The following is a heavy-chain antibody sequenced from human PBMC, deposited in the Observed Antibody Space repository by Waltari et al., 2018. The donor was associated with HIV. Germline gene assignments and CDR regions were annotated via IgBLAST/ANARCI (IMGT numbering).Heavy chain of an antibody. J-gene: IGHJ5*02. Sequence: QVQLVESGGGVVQPGGSLRLSCAASGFTFSSYGMHWVRQAPGKGLEWVAFIRYEGSNKYYADSVKGRFTISRDNSKNTLYLQRNSLRAEDTAVYYCAKDSSPYSRMSWCDPWGQGTLVTVSS. CDR3: AKDSSPYSRMSWCDP. V-gene: IGHV3-30*02. CDR1: GFTFSSYG. CDR2: IRYEGSNK. D-gene: IGHD6-13*01.